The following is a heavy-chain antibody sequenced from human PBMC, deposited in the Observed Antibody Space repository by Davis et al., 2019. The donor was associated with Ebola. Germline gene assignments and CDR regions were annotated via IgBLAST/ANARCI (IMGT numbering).Heavy chain of an antibody. CDR1: GYSFTTYW. V-gene: IGHV5-51*01. CDR2: IYPGDSDT. D-gene: IGHD3-10*01. J-gene: IGHJ5*02. CDR3: ARGINMGSSTWFDP. Sequence: PGGSLRLSCKGSGYSFTTYWIGWVRQMPGKGLEWMGIIYPGDSDTRYSPSFQGQVTISADKSISTAYLQWSSLEASDTAIYYCARGINMGSSTWFDPWGQGTLVTVSS.